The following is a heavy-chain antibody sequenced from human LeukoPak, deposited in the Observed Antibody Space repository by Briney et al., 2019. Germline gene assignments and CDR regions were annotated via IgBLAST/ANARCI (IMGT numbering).Heavy chain of an antibody. CDR2: MNPNSGNT. CDR1: GYTFTNYD. Sequence: ASVKVSCKASGYTFTNYDINWVRQATGQGLEWMGWMNPNSGNTGYAQKFQGRVTITRNTSISTAYMELSSLRSEDTAVYYCARVRKYSSSSAADYWGQGTLVTVSS. CDR3: ARVRKYSSSSAADY. D-gene: IGHD6-6*01. V-gene: IGHV1-8*01. J-gene: IGHJ4*02.